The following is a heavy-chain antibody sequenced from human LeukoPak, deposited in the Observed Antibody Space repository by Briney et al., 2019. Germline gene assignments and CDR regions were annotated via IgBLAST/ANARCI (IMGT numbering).Heavy chain of an antibody. Sequence: AXVKVSXKASGYTFTGYYMHWMRQAPGQGLEWMGRINPNSGGTNYAQKFQGRVTMTRDTSISTAYMELSRLRSDDTAVYYCARDRYYDILTGYYSLWGQGTLVTVSS. V-gene: IGHV1-2*06. D-gene: IGHD3-9*01. CDR1: GYTFTGYY. CDR3: ARDRYYDILTGYYSL. J-gene: IGHJ4*02. CDR2: INPNSGGT.